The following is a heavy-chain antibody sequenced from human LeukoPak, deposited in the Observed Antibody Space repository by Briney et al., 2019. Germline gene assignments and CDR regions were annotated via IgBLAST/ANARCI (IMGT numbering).Heavy chain of an antibody. V-gene: IGHV3-30*18. Sequence: QSGGSLRLSCAASGFTFSSYGMHWVRQAPGKGLEWVAVISYDGSNKYYADSVKGRLTIFRDNSKNTLYLQMNSLRAEDTAVYYCAKAGIAAESDYWGQGTLVTVSS. CDR3: AKAGIAAESDY. D-gene: IGHD6-13*01. CDR2: ISYDGSNK. J-gene: IGHJ4*02. CDR1: GFTFSSYG.